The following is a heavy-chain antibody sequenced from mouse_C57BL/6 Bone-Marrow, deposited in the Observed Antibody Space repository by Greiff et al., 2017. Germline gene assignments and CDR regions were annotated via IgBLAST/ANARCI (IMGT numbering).Heavy chain of an antibody. CDR3: ARSNWDAVDY. Sequence: QVQLQQPGAELVKPGASVKLSCKASGYTFTSYWMHWVKQRPGRSLEWIGQIDPSDSYTNYNQKFKGKSTLTVDKSSSTAYMRLSSLTSEDSAVYYCARSNWDAVDYWGQGTTLTVSS. V-gene: IGHV1-69*01. J-gene: IGHJ2*01. CDR2: IDPSDSYT. D-gene: IGHD4-1*01. CDR1: GYTFTSYW.